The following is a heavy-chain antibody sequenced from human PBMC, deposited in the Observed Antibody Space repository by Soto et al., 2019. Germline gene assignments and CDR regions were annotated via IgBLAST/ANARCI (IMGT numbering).Heavy chain of an antibody. V-gene: IGHV1-2*02. CDR3: ARVPGHKNSRGDF. D-gene: IGHD3-10*01. Sequence: QVRLVQSGPEVRRPGASVTVSCKASGYTFTHYFIHWVRRAPGQGLEWMGYINPKSGDTHYSQTFRGRVSMTVDTSTETASVGPSSLKSDDTAVYFCARVPGHKNSRGDFWGQGTPITVSS. J-gene: IGHJ4*02. CDR2: INPKSGDT. CDR1: GYTFTHYF.